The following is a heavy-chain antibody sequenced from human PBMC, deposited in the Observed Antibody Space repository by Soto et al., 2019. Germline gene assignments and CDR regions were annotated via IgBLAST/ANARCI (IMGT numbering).Heavy chain of an antibody. J-gene: IGHJ6*02. CDR2: ISGSGGST. Sequence: EVQILQSGGGLVQPGGSLRLSCAASGFTFSDYAMARVRQPPGKGLEWVSSISGSGGSTYYADPVKCRCTVSRDNSKNTVYLQMKSLRADDTAVYYCAKDHGMDVWGQGATVTVSS. CDR3: AKDHGMDV. V-gene: IGHV3-23*01. CDR1: GFTFSDYA.